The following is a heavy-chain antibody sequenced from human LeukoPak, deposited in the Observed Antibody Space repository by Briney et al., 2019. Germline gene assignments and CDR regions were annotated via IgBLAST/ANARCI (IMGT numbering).Heavy chain of an antibody. V-gene: IGHV4-31*03. D-gene: IGHD3-10*01. CDR2: IYYSGST. CDR1: GGSISSSSYY. CDR3: ARDPNYYGSGTSYYCGMDV. Sequence: SETLSLTCTVSGGSISSSSYYWGWIRQPPGKGLEWIGYIYYSGSTYYNPSLKSRVTISVDTSKNQFSLKLSSVTAADTAVYYCARDPNYYGSGTSYYCGMDVWGQGTTVTVSS. J-gene: IGHJ6*02.